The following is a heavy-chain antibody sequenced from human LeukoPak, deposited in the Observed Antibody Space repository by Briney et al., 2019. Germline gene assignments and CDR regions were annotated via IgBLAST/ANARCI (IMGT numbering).Heavy chain of an antibody. CDR2: IKEDGSEK. CDR3: ARHSSGYY. V-gene: IGHV3-7*01. CDR1: GGSISSYY. Sequence: ETLSLTCTVSGGSISSYYWSWIRQAPGKGLEWVANIKEDGSEKYYVDSVKGRFTISRDNAKNSLYLQMNSLRAEDTAVYYCARHSSGYYWGQGTLVTVSS. J-gene: IGHJ4*02. D-gene: IGHD3-22*01.